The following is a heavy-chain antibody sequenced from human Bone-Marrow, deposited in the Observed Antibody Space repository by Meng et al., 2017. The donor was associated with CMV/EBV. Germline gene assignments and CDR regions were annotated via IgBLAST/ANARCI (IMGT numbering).Heavy chain of an antibody. CDR3: ARVLQIIMAARHGWFDP. CDR2: ISYDGSNK. CDR1: GFTFSSYA. Sequence: GGSLRLSCAASGFTFSSYAMHWVRQAPGKGLEWVAVISYDGSNKYYADSVKGRFTISRDNSKNTLYLQMNSLRAEDTAVYYCARVLQIIMAARHGWFDPWGQGTLVTVSP. V-gene: IGHV3-30-3*01. J-gene: IGHJ5*02. D-gene: IGHD6-6*01.